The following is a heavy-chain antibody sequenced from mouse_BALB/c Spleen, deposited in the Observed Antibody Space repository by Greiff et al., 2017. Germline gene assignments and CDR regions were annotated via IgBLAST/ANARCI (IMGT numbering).Heavy chain of an antibody. CDR1: GDSITSGY. V-gene: IGHV3-8*02. D-gene: IGHD2-1*01. J-gene: IGHJ3*01. Sequence: EVKVVESGPSLVKPSQTLSLTCSVTGDSITSGYWNWIRKFPGNKLEYMGYISYSGSTYYNPSLKSRISITRDTSKNQYYLQLNSVTTEDTATYYCARLGGNYAWFAYWGQGTLVTVSA. CDR3: ARLGGNYAWFAY. CDR2: ISYSGST.